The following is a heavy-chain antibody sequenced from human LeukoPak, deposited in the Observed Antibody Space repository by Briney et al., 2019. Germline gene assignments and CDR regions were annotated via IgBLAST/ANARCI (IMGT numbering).Heavy chain of an antibody. CDR1: GFTFISYG. V-gene: IGHV3-30*02. J-gene: IGHJ6*03. D-gene: IGHD4-11*01. CDR3: AKDRSGMTTYQWRVYYYYYMDV. Sequence: GGSLRLSCAASGFTFISYGMHWVRQAPGKGLEWVAFIRYDGSNKYYADSVKGRFTISRDNSKNTLYLQMNSLRAEDTAVYYCAKDRSGMTTYQWRVYYYYYMDVWGKGTTVTVSS. CDR2: IRYDGSNK.